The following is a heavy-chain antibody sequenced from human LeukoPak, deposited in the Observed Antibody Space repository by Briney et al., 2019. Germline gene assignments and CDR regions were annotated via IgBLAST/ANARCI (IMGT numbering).Heavy chain of an antibody. CDR3: VKGPHYYDTSGDDYYFDY. CDR1: GFTFDDYA. CDR2: ISWNSGSI. D-gene: IGHD3-22*01. J-gene: IGHJ4*02. V-gene: IGHV3-9*01. Sequence: PGRSLRLSCAASGFTFDDYAMHWVRQAPGKGLEWVSGISWNSGSIGYADSVKGRFTISRDNAKNSLYLQMNSLRAEDTALYYCVKGPHYYDTSGDDYYFDYWVQGTLVTVSS.